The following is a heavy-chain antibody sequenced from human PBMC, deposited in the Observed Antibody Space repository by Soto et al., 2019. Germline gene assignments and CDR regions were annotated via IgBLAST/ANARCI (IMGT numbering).Heavy chain of an antibody. D-gene: IGHD3-22*01. J-gene: IGHJ4*02. Sequence: GGSLRLSCEASGFPFSFYSMNWVRQAPGKGLEWIAYITPTSRAINYADSVKGRFTISRDNAKNSLYLQMNSLRAEDTAVYYCARDDYPYYDDSSGYHFDYWGQGALVTVSS. CDR3: ARDDYPYYDDSSGYHFDY. CDR2: ITPTSRAI. CDR1: GFPFSFYS. V-gene: IGHV3-48*01.